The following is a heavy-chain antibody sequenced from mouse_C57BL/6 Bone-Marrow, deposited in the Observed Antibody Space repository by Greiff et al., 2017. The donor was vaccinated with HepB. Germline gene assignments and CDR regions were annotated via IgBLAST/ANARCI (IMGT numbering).Heavy chain of an antibody. CDR1: GYTFTSYW. J-gene: IGHJ2*01. CDR2: IHPNSGST. D-gene: IGHD2-4*01. V-gene: IGHV1-64*01. Sequence: VQLQQPGAELVKPGASVKLSCMASGYTFTSYWMHWVKQRPGQGLEWIGMIHPNSGSTNYNEKFKSKATLTVDKSSSTAYMQLSSLTSEDSAVYYCTRRGIYDYALYYWGQGTTLTVSS. CDR3: TRRGIYDYALYY.